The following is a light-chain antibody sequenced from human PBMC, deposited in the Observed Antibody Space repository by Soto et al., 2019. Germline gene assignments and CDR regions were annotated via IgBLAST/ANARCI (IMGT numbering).Light chain of an antibody. Sequence: QSVLTQPPSVAGSPGQRVTISCAWISSKIGAVYDVHWYQQRPATAPNLLIYGNKNRPSGVPDRFSGSKSGTSASLAITGLQAEDEADYYCQSYDSSLSVSYVFGTGTTVTVL. V-gene: IGLV1-40*01. CDR3: QSYDSSLSVSYV. CDR1: SSKIGAVYD. CDR2: GNK. J-gene: IGLJ1*01.